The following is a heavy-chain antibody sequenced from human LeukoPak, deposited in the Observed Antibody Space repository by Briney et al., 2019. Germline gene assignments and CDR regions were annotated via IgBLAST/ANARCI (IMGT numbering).Heavy chain of an antibody. J-gene: IGHJ2*01. Sequence: ASVKVSCKASGYTFTSYGISWVRQAPGQGLEWMGWISAYNGNTNYAQKLQGRVTMTTDTSTSTAYMELRSLRSEDTAVYYCARDSGSSSSLWYFDLWGRGTLVTVSS. D-gene: IGHD6-6*01. CDR3: ARDSGSSSSLWYFDL. CDR2: ISAYNGNT. CDR1: GYTFTSYG. V-gene: IGHV1-18*01.